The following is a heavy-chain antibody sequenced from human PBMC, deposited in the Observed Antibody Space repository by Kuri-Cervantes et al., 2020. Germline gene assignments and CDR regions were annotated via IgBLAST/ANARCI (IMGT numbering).Heavy chain of an antibody. Sequence: GESLKISCTASGFPFGDYAMSWFRQAPGKGLEWVSYFSGSGTTIYYTDSVKGRFTISRDNAKNSLFLQMNSLRAEDTAVYYCAKEGARGVDYWGQGTLVTVSS. J-gene: IGHJ4*02. D-gene: IGHD3-16*01. CDR1: GFPFGDYA. CDR3: AKEGARGVDY. CDR2: FSGSGTTI. V-gene: IGHV3-11*04.